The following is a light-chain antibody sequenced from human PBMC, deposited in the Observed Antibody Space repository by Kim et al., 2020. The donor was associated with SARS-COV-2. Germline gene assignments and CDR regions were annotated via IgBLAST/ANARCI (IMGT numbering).Light chain of an antibody. CDR1: QSVLYSSNNKNY. Sequence: ATVNCKSSQSVLYSSNNKNYVAWYQQKPGQPPKLLIYWASTRESGVPDRFSGSGSGTDFTLTISSLQAEDVAVYYCQQYYSTLTFGQGTRLEIK. V-gene: IGKV4-1*01. J-gene: IGKJ5*01. CDR3: QQYYSTLT. CDR2: WAS.